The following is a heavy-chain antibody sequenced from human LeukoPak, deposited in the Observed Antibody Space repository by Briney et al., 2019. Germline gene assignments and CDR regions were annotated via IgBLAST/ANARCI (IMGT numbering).Heavy chain of an antibody. CDR3: ARDRTTRRVGATYDY. D-gene: IGHD1-26*01. Sequence: GGSLRLSCAASGFTFSSYGMHWVRQAPGKGLEWVAFIRYDGSNKYYADSVKGRFTISRDNYKNTLYLQMNSLRAEDTAVYYCARDRTTRRVGATYDYWGQGTLVTVSS. J-gene: IGHJ4*02. V-gene: IGHV3-30*02. CDR2: IRYDGSNK. CDR1: GFTFSSYG.